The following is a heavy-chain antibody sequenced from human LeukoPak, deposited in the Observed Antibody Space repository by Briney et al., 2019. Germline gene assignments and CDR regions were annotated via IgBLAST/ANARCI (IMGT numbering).Heavy chain of an antibody. Sequence: GGSLRLSCAASGFTFSSYAMSWVRQAPGKGLEWVSAISGSGGSTYHADSVKGRFTISRDNSKNTLYLQMNSLRAEDTAVYYCAKHWYYYDSSGYYFDYWGQGTLVTVSS. CDR3: AKHWYYYDSSGYYFDY. CDR2: ISGSGGST. J-gene: IGHJ4*02. CDR1: GFTFSSYA. D-gene: IGHD3-22*01. V-gene: IGHV3-23*01.